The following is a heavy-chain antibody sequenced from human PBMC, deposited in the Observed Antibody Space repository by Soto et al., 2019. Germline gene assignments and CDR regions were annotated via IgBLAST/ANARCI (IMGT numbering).Heavy chain of an antibody. D-gene: IGHD3-10*01. CDR3: ARDRGRRVAGIYFDY. V-gene: IGHV3-33*01. J-gene: IGHJ4*02. CDR1: GFTFSSYG. Sequence: GGSLRLSCAASGFTFSSYGMHWVRQAPGKGLEWVTVIWYDGSNKYYADSVKGRFTISRDNSKNTLYLQMNSLRAEDTAVYYCARDRGRRVAGIYFDYWGQGTLVTVSS. CDR2: IWYDGSNK.